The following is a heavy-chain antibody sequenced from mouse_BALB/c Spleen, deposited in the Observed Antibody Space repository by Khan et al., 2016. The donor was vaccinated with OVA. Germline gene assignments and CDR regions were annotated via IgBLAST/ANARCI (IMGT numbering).Heavy chain of an antibody. Sequence: QMQLEESGPGLVAPSQSLSITCTISGFSLTTYGVHWVRQPPGKGLEWLVVIWSDGSTNYNSALKSRLTITKDNSHRQVFLKMNSLQTDDTAIYICDRATYYHYNSMDYWGQGTSVTVSA. J-gene: IGHJ4*01. CDR2: IWSDGST. D-gene: IGHD2-10*01. CDR3: DRATYYHYNSMDY. CDR1: GFSLTTYG. V-gene: IGHV2-6-1*01.